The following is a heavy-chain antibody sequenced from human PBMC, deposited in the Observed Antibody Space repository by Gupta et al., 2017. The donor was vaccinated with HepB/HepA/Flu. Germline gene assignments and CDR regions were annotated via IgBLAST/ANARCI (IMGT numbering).Heavy chain of an antibody. V-gene: IGHV3-7*01. Sequence: EVQLVESGGGLVQPGGSLRLSCAVSGFIYSNHWMSWVRQTPGKGLEWVASIKRDGSDISYVDSVRGRFTISRDNAKSSLYLQINSLRAEDTAVYFCARGPNYGDRTDYFDYWGQGTLVTVSS. CDR3: ARGPNYGDRTDYFDY. J-gene: IGHJ4*02. CDR1: GFIYSNHW. D-gene: IGHD4/OR15-4a*01. CDR2: IKRDGSDI.